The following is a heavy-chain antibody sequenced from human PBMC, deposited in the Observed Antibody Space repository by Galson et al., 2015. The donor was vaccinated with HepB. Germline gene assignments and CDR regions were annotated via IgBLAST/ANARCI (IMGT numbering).Heavy chain of an antibody. V-gene: IGHV3-7*01. J-gene: IGHJ5*02. CDR3: AILEDFWSGYTGFDP. Sequence: ASGFSFSAYSMNWARQAPGKGLEWVANIKEDGSEKYYASSLKGRFTISRDNAKNSLYLQMSRLRGDDTAVYYCAILEDFWSGYTGFDPWGQGALVTVSS. D-gene: IGHD3-3*01. CDR2: IKEDGSEK. CDR1: GFSFSAYS.